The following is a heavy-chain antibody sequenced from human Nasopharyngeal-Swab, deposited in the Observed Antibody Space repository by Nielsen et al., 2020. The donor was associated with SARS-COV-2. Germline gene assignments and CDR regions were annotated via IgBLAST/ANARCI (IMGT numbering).Heavy chain of an antibody. J-gene: IGHJ6*02. CDR1: GFTFSDYY. CDR3: ARGCVLTGPSCYYYGMDV. D-gene: IGHD3-9*01. CDR2: ISASGRNT. V-gene: IGHV3-11*04. Sequence: GESLKISCAASGFTFSDYYMAWVRQAPGKGLEWLSYISASGRNTDSADSVKGRFTSSRDNANNLLFLQMSSLRAEDTAVYYCARGCVLTGPSCYYYGMDVWGQGTTVTVSS.